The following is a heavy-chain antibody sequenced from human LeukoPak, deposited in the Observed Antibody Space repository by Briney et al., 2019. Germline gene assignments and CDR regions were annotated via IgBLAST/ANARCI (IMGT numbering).Heavy chain of an antibody. J-gene: IGHJ4*02. CDR1: GFTFSNYW. V-gene: IGHV3-74*01. CDR2: INTDGSSA. D-gene: IGHD4/OR15-4a*01. Sequence: GGSLRLSCAASGFTFSNYWMHRVRQAPGKGLVWVSRINTDGSSASYADSVKGRFTGSRDNARNTLYLQMNSLRAEDTAVYYCARGQDYGTDYWGQGTLVTVSS. CDR3: ARGQDYGTDY.